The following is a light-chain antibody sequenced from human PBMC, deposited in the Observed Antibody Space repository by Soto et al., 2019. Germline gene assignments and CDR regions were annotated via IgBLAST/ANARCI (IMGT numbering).Light chain of an antibody. V-gene: IGKV1-27*01. CDR3: QKYDTAPFT. Sequence: DVQMTQSPSSLSASVGDTVTITCRASQGIAFYLAWFQQRPGKAPNLLISAASNLQSGVPSRFSGSGSGTDFTLTISSLQPEYVATYYCQKYDTAPFTFGPG. CDR2: AAS. J-gene: IGKJ3*01. CDR1: QGIAFY.